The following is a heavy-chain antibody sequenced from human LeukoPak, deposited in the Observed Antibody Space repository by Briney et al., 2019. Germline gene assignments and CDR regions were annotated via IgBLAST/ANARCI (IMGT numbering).Heavy chain of an antibody. CDR2: ISISGGST. Sequence: GGSLRLSCAASGVTFTNYAMTWVRQAPGKGLEWVSGISISGGSTDYADSVKGRFTISRDNSKNTLYLQMNSLRAEDTAVYYCTKVPAGNKVEYWGQGTLVTVSS. D-gene: IGHD6-19*01. J-gene: IGHJ4*02. CDR1: GVTFTNYA. CDR3: TKVPAGNKVEY. V-gene: IGHV3-23*01.